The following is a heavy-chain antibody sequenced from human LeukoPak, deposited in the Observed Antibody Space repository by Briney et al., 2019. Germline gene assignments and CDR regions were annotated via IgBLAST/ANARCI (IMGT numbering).Heavy chain of an antibody. D-gene: IGHD3-22*01. CDR2: IYYSGST. CDR1: GGSISSYY. J-gene: IGHJ4*02. V-gene: IGHV4-59*01. Sequence: KPSETLSLTCTVSGGSISSYYWSWIRQPPGKGLEWIGYIYYSGSTNYNPSLKSRVTISVDTSKSQFSLKLSSVTAADTAVYYCARDYTGDYDSSGYLYYLDYWGLGTPVTVSS. CDR3: ARDYTGDYDSSGYLYYLDY.